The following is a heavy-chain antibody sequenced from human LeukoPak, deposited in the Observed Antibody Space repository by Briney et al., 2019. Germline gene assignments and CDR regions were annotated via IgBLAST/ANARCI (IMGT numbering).Heavy chain of an antibody. J-gene: IGHJ4*02. CDR3: ATSYQLLRSPLDY. Sequence: GGSLRLSCAASGFTVNSNYMSWVRQAPGKGLEWVSVIYSGGSTYYADSVKGRFTISRDNSKNTLYLKMNSLRDEDTAVYYCATSYQLLRSPLDYWGQGTLVTVSS. V-gene: IGHV3-53*01. D-gene: IGHD2-2*01. CDR2: IYSGGST. CDR1: GFTVNSNY.